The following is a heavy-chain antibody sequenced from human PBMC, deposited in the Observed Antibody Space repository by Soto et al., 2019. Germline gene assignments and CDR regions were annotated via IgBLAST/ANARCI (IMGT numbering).Heavy chain of an antibody. CDR2: ISAHNGNT. V-gene: IGHV1-18*01. CDR1: GYTFTTYG. CDR3: ARGRDGDY. Sequence: QVHLVQSGAEVKRPGASVKVSCKGSGYTFTTYGITWVRQAPGQGLEWVGWISAHNGNTNYAQKLQGRVTVTRDTSTGTAYMELRSLRSDDTAVYYCARGRDGDYWGQGALVTVSS. J-gene: IGHJ4*02. D-gene: IGHD6-6*01.